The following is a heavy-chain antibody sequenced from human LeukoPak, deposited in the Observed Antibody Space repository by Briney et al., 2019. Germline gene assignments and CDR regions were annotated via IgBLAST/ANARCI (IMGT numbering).Heavy chain of an antibody. J-gene: IGHJ3*02. CDR2: ISGSGGST. V-gene: IGHV3-23*01. CDR1: GFTFSSYA. CDR3: AKDRCSGGSCYKGAFDI. D-gene: IGHD2-15*01. Sequence: HPGGSLRLSCAASGFTFSSYAMSWVRQAPGKGLEWVSAISGSGGSTYYADSVKGRFTISRDNSKNTLYLQMNSLRAEDTAVYYCAKDRCSGGSCYKGAFDIWGQGTMVTVSS.